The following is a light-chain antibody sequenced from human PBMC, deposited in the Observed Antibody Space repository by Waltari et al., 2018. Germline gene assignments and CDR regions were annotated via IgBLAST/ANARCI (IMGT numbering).Light chain of an antibody. CDR1: QTLVYTDGISY. Sequence: DVGLTQSPLSLPVTLGQPASISCRSSQTLVYTDGISYLNWFHQRPGQAPRRLIYKVSNRDSGFPDRFSGSGSGTDFTLMISSVEADDVGVYFCMQATHWPVTFGQGTRLEIK. V-gene: IGKV2-30*01. CDR2: KVS. J-gene: IGKJ5*01. CDR3: MQATHWPVT.